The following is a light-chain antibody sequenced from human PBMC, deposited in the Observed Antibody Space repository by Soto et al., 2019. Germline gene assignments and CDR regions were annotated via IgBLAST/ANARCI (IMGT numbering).Light chain of an antibody. CDR1: QSISSY. V-gene: IGKV1-39*01. CDR2: AAS. Sequence: DIQMTQSPSSLSASVGDRVTITCRASQSISSYLNWYQQKPGKAPKLLIYAASSLQSGVPSRFSGSVSGTDFTLTISSLQPEDFATYYCQQSYSTPLTFGQWTKLEIK. CDR3: QQSYSTPLT. J-gene: IGKJ2*01.